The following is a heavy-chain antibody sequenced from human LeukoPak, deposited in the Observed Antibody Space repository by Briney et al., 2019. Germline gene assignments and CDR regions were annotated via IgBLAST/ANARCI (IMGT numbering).Heavy chain of an antibody. CDR3: AKGADWSRGYFDL. CDR2: ISGNSGSI. V-gene: IGHV3-9*01. D-gene: IGHD3-9*01. CDR1: GFTFDDYA. J-gene: IGHJ2*01. Sequence: PGRSMRLSCAASGFTFDDYAMHWVRQAPGKGLEWVSGISGNSGSIGYADSVKGRFTISRDNAKNSLYLQMNSLRAEDTALYYCAKGADWSRGYFDLWGRGTLVTVSS.